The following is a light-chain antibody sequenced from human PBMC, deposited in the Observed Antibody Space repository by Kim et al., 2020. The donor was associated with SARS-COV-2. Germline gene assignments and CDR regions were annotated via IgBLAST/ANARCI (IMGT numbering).Light chain of an antibody. CDR2: YDS. CDR1: NIGSKS. V-gene: IGLV3-21*04. Sequence: QGKTARINCGGNNIGSKSVLWYQQKPGQAPVLVIYYDSDRPSGIPERFSGSNSGNTATLTISRVEAGDEADYYCQVWDSSSDHWVFGGGTQLTVL. J-gene: IGLJ3*02. CDR3: QVWDSSSDHWV.